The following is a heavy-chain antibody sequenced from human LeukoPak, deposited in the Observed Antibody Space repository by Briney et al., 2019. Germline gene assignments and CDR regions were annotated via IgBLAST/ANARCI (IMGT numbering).Heavy chain of an antibody. Sequence: GRSLRLSCAASGFTFSSYGMPWVRQAPGKGLEWVAVIWYDGSNKYYADSVKGRFTISRDNSKNTLYLQMNSLRAEDTAVYYCARSRVTPCFDYWGQGTLVTVSS. CDR2: IWYDGSNK. J-gene: IGHJ4*02. V-gene: IGHV3-33*01. D-gene: IGHD3-10*01. CDR3: ARSRVTPCFDY. CDR1: GFTFSSYG.